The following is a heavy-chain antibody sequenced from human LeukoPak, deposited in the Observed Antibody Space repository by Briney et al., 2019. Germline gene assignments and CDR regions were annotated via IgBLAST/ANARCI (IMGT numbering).Heavy chain of an antibody. CDR3: AAASGSYRWNGMDV. CDR1: GFTFTSSA. D-gene: IGHD1-26*01. CDR2: IVVGSGNT. J-gene: IGHJ6*02. V-gene: IGHV1-58*02. Sequence: SVKVSCKASGFTFTSSAMQWVRQARGQRLEWIGWIVVGSGNTNYAQKFQERVTITRDMSTSTAYMELSSLRSEDTAVYYCAAASGSYRWNGMDVWGQGTTVTVSS.